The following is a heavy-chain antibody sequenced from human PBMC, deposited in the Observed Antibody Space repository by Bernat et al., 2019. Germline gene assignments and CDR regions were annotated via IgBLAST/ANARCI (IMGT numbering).Heavy chain of an antibody. V-gene: IGHV4-59*01. J-gene: IGHJ4*02. CDR3: ARGGQSGWYYFDY. CDR1: GGSISSDY. D-gene: IGHD6-19*01. Sequence: QVQLQESGPGLVKPSETLSLTCTVSGGSISSDYWSWIRQPPGKGLEWIGYIYYSGSTNYNPSLTSRITISVDTSKNQFSLKLSSVTAADTAVYYCARGGQSGWYYFDYWGQGTLVTVSS. CDR2: IYYSGST.